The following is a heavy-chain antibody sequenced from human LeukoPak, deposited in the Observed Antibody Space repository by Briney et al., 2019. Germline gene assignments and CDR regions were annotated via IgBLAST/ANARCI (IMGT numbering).Heavy chain of an antibody. V-gene: IGHV1-2*02. Sequence: AASVKVSCKTSGYIFIGYYMHWVRQAPGQGLEWMGWIDPKSGGTKYAQKFQGRVTMTRDMSINTAYVDLRRLKSDDTAVYYCVRDMDRGQWLVRPYNWGQGTLVTVSS. CDR2: IDPKSGGT. J-gene: IGHJ4*02. D-gene: IGHD6-19*01. CDR1: GYIFIGYY. CDR3: VRDMDRGQWLVRPYN.